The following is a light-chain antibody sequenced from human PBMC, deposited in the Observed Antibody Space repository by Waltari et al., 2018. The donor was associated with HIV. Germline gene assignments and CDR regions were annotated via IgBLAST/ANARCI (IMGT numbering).Light chain of an antibody. CDR3: QQRSNWPVT. V-gene: IGKV3-11*01. CDR2: EAS. J-gene: IGKJ1*01. Sequence: EIVLTQSPATLSFSPGERATLSCRASHGVRGVLAWYQQRPGQAPRLLIYEASNRATGIPGRFSGSGSGTDFTLTISSLEPEDFAVYSCQQRSNWPVTFGQGTKVEIK. CDR1: HGVRGV.